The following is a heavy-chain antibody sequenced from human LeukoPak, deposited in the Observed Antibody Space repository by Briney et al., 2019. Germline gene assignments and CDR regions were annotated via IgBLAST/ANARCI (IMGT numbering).Heavy chain of an antibody. D-gene: IGHD1-26*01. CDR3: ARSTGTYQPDY. CDR1: GYSISSGYY. J-gene: IGHJ4*02. CDR2: IYHSGST. V-gene: IGHV4-38-2*02. Sequence: SETLSLTCTVSGYSISSGYYWGWIRQPPGKGLEWIGSIYHSGSTYYNPSLKSRVTISVDTSNNQFSLRLTSVTAADTAVYYCARSTGTYQPDYWGQGTLVTVSS.